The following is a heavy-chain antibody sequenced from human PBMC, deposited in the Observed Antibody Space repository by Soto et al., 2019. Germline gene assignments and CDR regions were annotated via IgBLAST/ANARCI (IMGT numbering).Heavy chain of an antibody. Sequence: ASVKVSCKASGYTFTSYYMHWVRQAPGQGLEWMGIINPSGGSTSYAQKFQGRVTMTRDTSTSTVYMELSSLRSEDTAVYYCARLSIGRVGPTYYAFDILGQGTMVT. J-gene: IGHJ3*02. D-gene: IGHD1-26*01. CDR1: GYTFTSYY. V-gene: IGHV1-46*01. CDR2: INPSGGST. CDR3: ARLSIGRVGPTYYAFDI.